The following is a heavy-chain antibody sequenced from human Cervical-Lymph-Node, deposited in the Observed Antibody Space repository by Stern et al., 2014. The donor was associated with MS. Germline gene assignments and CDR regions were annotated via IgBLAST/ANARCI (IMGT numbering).Heavy chain of an antibody. CDR3: AAEPMYYSDSVGAFDI. D-gene: IGHD3-22*01. CDR1: GFTFTSSA. V-gene: IGHV1-58*01. CDR2: IVAGSGYT. Sequence: QLVESGPEVKKPGTSVKVSCKASGFTFTSSAVQWVRQARGQRLEWIRWIVAGSGYTNYAQKVQERVTITRDMSTSTAYMELSSLRSEDTAVYYCAAEPMYYSDSVGAFDIWGQGTMGTVSS. J-gene: IGHJ3*02.